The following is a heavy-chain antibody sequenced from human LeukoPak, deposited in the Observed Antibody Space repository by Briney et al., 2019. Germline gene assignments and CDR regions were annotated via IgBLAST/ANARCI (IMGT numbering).Heavy chain of an antibody. V-gene: IGHV3-30-3*01. CDR3: ARGPPIYYYDSSGYSYYFDY. J-gene: IGHJ4*02. Sequence: PGGXXRLXCAASXFTFSSYAMHWVRQAPGKXLXWVAVISYDGSNKYYADSVKGRFTISRDNSKNTLYLQMNSLRAEDTAVYYCARGPPIYYYDSSGYSYYFDYWGQGTLVTVSS. CDR2: ISYDGSNK. D-gene: IGHD3-22*01. CDR1: XFTFSSYA.